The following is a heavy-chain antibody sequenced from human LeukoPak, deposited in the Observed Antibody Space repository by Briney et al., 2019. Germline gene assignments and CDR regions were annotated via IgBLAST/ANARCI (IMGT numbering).Heavy chain of an antibody. V-gene: IGHV3-53*01. CDR2: IYSGGGT. D-gene: IGHD4-17*01. CDR3: VGEGKY. Sequence: RPDPGKRLEWVSVIYSGGGTNYADSLKGRFSISRDNSKNTLYLQMNSLRAEDTAVYYCVGEGKYWGQGTLVTVSS. J-gene: IGHJ4*02.